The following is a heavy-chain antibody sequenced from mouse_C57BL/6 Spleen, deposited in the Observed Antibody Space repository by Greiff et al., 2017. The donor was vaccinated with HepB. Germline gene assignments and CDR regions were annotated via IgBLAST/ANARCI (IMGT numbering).Heavy chain of an antibody. Sequence: EVQLVESGGGLVQPIASLKLSCAASVFSFNTYAMNWVRQAPGKGLEWVARIRSKSNNYATYYADSVKDRFTISRDDSESMLYLQMNNLKTEDTAMYYCVRGYDNYYFDYWGQGTTPTVSS. CDR2: IRSKSNNYAT. J-gene: IGHJ2*01. CDR3: VRGYDNYYFDY. D-gene: IGHD2-10*02. CDR1: VFSFNTYA. V-gene: IGHV10-1*01.